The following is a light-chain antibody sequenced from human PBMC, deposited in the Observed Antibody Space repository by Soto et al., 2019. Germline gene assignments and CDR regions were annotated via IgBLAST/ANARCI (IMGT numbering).Light chain of an antibody. V-gene: IGLV1-40*01. CDR3: LSLDSSLSVV. J-gene: IGLJ2*01. Sequence: QLVLTQPPSVSGAPGQRVTISCTGSSSNIGAGYDVHWYQQLPGRAPKLLIYGNTNRPSGVPDRFSGSKSGTSASLAITGLQAEDEADYYCLSLDSSLSVVFGGGTKVTVL. CDR1: SSNIGAGYD. CDR2: GNT.